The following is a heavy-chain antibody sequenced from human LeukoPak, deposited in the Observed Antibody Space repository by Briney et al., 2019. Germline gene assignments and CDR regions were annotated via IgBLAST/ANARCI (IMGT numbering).Heavy chain of an antibody. V-gene: IGHV4-31*03. CDR3: ARVLSGSNFDY. J-gene: IGHJ4*02. CDR2: IYYSGST. CDR1: GGSISSGGYY. Sequence: KTSETLSLTCTVSGGSISSGGYYWSWIRQHPGKGLEWIGYIYYSGSTYYNPSLKSRVTISVDKSKNQFSLRLSSVTAADTAVYYCARVLSGSNFDYWGQGTLVTVSS. D-gene: IGHD3-22*01.